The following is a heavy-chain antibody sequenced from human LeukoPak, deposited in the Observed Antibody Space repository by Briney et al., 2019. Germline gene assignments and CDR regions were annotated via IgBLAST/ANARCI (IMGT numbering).Heavy chain of an antibody. J-gene: IGHJ4*02. Sequence: SETLSLTCAVSGYSISSGYYWGWIRQPPGKGLEWIGSIYHSGSTYYNPSLKSRVTISVDTSKNQFSLKLSSVTAADTAVYYCAAEGDSSGYYSPLFLDYWGQGTLVTVPS. CDR3: AAEGDSSGYYSPLFLDY. CDR2: IYHSGST. D-gene: IGHD3-22*01. V-gene: IGHV4-38-2*01. CDR1: GYSISSGYY.